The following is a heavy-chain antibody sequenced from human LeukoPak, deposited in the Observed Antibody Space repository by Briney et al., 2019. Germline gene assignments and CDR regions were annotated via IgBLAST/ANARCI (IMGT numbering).Heavy chain of an antibody. J-gene: IGHJ4*02. D-gene: IGHD2-21*02. CDR3: ATAPLIDY. CDR2: IYYSGST. CDR1: GGSISSSSYY. Sequence: SETLSLTCTVSGGSISSSSYYWGWIRQPPGKGLEWIGSIYYSGSTYYNPSLKSRVTISVDTSKNQFSLKLSSVTAADMAVYYCATAPLIDYWGQGTLVTVSS. V-gene: IGHV4-39*01.